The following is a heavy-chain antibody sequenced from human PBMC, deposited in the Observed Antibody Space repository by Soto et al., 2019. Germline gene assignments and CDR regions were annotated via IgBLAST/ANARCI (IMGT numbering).Heavy chain of an antibody. J-gene: IGHJ4*02. D-gene: IGHD4-17*01. V-gene: IGHV3-30-3*01. CDR3: ARAVRKVRYDY. CDR1: GFTFSSYA. Sequence: GSLRLSCAASGFTFSSYAMHWVRQAPGKGLEWVAVISYDGSNKYYADSVKGRFTISRDNSKNTLYLQMNSLRAEDTAVYYCARAVRKVRYDYWGQGTLVTVSS. CDR2: ISYDGSNK.